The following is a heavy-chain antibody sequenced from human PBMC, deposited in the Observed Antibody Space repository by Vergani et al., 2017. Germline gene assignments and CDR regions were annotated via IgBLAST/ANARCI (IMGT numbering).Heavy chain of an antibody. J-gene: IGHJ5*02. V-gene: IGHV1-69*13. CDR3: ARRAYYDILTGYDWFDP. CDR1: GYTFTSYG. CDR2: IIPIFGTA. D-gene: IGHD3-9*01. Sequence: QVQLVQSGAEVKKPGASVKVSCKASGYTFTSYGISWVRQAPGQGLEWMGGIIPIFGTANYAQKFQGRVTITADESTSTAYMELSSLRSEDTAVYYCARRAYYDILTGYDWFDPWGQGTLVTVSS.